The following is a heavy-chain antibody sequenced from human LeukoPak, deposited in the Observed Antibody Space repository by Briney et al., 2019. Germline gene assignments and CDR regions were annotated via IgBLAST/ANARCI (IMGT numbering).Heavy chain of an antibody. CDR2: INPNSGGT. CDR1: GYTFTSYG. Sequence: ASVKVSCKASGYTFTSYGISWVRQAPGQGLEWMGRINPNSGGTNYVQKFQGRVTMTTDTSISTAYMELSRLRSDDTAVYYCARVDSSALIWGQGTLVSVSS. J-gene: IGHJ4*02. CDR3: ARVDSSALI. V-gene: IGHV1-2*06. D-gene: IGHD6-19*01.